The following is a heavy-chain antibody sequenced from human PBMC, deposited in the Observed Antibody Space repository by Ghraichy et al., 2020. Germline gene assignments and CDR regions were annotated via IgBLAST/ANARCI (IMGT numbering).Heavy chain of an antibody. CDR2: ITGSGGST. D-gene: IGHD1-26*01. J-gene: IGHJ4*02. CDR1: GFTFSTYA. Sequence: GGSLTLSCAASGFTFSTYAMSWVRQAPGKGLEWVSAITGSGGSTYYADSVKGRFTISRDNSKNTLYLQVNSLRAEDTAVYYCAKSLKVGATYSVSDYWGQGTLVTVSS. CDR3: AKSLKVGATYSVSDY. V-gene: IGHV3-23*01.